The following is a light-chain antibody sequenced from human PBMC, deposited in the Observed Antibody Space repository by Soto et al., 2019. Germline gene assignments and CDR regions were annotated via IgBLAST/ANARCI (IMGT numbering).Light chain of an antibody. Sequence: QSVLTQPPSASGSPGQSVTISCTGTSSDIGGYNSVSWYQQHPGKAPKLMIYGVTTRPSGVPDRFSGSKSGTTASLTVSGLKAEDEAYYYCISHSGSNNRVVFGGGTKLTVL. V-gene: IGLV2-8*01. CDR2: GVT. CDR3: ISHSGSNNRVV. J-gene: IGLJ2*01. CDR1: SSDIGGYNS.